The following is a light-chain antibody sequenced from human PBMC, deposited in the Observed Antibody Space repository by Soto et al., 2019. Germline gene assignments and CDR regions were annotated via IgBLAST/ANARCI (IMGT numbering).Light chain of an antibody. J-gene: IGKJ4*01. CDR2: DAS. Sequence: EIVLTQSPATLSLSPGERATLSCRASQSVSSYLVWYQQKPGQAPRLLIYDASNRATGIPARFSGSGSGTYFTLTISSLEPEDFAVYYCQQRSGWPITFGGGTKVEIK. CDR1: QSVSSY. CDR3: QQRSGWPIT. V-gene: IGKV3-11*01.